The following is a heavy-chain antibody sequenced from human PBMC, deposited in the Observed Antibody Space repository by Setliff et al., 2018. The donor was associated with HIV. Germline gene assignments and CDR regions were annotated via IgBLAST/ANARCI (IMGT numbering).Heavy chain of an antibody. CDR2: ISAYNGNT. V-gene: IGHV1-18*01. CDR1: GYTFTSYG. Sequence: ASVKVSCKASGYTFTSYGISWVRQAPGQGLEWMGWISAYNGNTNYAQKLQGRVTMTTDTSTNTAYMELRSLRSDDTAVYYCARSLYDSSGYPLLYWGQGTLVTVSS. CDR3: ARSLYDSSGYPLLY. J-gene: IGHJ4*02. D-gene: IGHD3-22*01.